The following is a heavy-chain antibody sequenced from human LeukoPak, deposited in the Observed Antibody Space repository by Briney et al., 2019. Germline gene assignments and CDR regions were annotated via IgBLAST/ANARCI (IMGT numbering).Heavy chain of an antibody. J-gene: IGHJ4*02. CDR3: AKDHRYDSSGYRDY. CDR2: ISGSGGST. D-gene: IGHD3-22*01. CDR1: GFTFSSYA. Sequence: QPGGSLRLSCAASGFTFSSYAMSWVRQAPGKGLEWVSAISGSGGSTYYADSVKGRFTISRDNSKNTLYLQMNSLRAEDTAVYYCAKDHRYDSSGYRDYWGQGTLVTVSS. V-gene: IGHV3-23*01.